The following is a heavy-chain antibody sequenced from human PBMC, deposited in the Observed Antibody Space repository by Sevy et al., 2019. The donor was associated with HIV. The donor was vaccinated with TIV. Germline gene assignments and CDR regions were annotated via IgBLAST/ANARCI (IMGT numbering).Heavy chain of an antibody. CDR2: ITGSSTTI. CDR1: GFTFSNYA. CDR3: ARDGLYGGNFEYFQH. Sequence: GGSLRLPWAASGFTFSNYALTWVRQAPGKGLDWVSSITGSSTTIYYPDSVKGRFTVSRDNSNNTLYLHINSLRAEDTAVYYCARDGLYGGNFEYFQHWGQGTLVTVSS. V-gene: IGHV3-23*01. D-gene: IGHD4-17*01. J-gene: IGHJ1*01.